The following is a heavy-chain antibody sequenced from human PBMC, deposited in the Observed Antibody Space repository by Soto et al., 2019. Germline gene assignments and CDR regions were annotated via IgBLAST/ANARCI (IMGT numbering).Heavy chain of an antibody. CDR3: VKPYRTTVTTFFDY. CDR2: TGATGRTT. V-gene: IGHV3-23*01. D-gene: IGHD4-17*01. J-gene: IGHJ4*02. CDR1: GFTFNIYA. Sequence: PGGSLRLSCAASGFTFNIYAMTWVRQAPGKGLEWVSTTGATGRTTYYSDAVKGRFTISRDNSKNTLYLQMSSLRAEDTAVYCCVKPYRTTVTTFFDYWGQGTLVTVSS.